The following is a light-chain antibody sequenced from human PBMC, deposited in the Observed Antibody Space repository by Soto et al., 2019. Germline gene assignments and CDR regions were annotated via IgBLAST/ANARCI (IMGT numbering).Light chain of an antibody. V-gene: IGKV3-20*01. CDR2: AAS. J-gene: IGKJ2*01. CDR3: QLYGGSHMFS. CDR1: QSISSSY. Sequence: EIVLTQSPGTLSLSPGEGGTLSCRASQSISSSYLAWYQQKPGQSPRLLIYAASSRATGIPDRFSGSGSGTDFTLTINRLEPEEFAVYYCQLYGGSHMFSFGQGTKLEIK.